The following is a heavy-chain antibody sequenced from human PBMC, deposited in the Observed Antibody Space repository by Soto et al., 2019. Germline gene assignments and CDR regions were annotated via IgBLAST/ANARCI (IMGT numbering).Heavy chain of an antibody. CDR2: IYYSGST. V-gene: IGHV4-39*01. D-gene: IGHD6-19*01. J-gene: IGHJ5*02. CDR1: GGSINSSSYC. CDR3: ARHYSSGSRNWFDP. Sequence: SETLSLTCIVSGGSINSSSYCWGWVRQPPGKGLEWIGSIYYSGSTYYNPSLRSRVTISVDTSKNQFSLKLSSVTAADTAVFYCARHYSSGSRNWFDPWGQGTLVTVSS.